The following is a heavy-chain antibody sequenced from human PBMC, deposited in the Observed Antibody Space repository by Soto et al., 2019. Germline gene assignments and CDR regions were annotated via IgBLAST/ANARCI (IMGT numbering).Heavy chain of an antibody. CDR1: GYTFTSYY. V-gene: IGHV1-46*01. CDR3: ARGSSVGLEY. Sequence: QVQLVQSGAEAKKAGASVKVSCKASGYTFTSYYMHWVRQAPGQGLEWMGFINPSGGSTTHVQKFQGRVTMTRDTSTSTVYMELGSLRSEDTAVYYCARGSSVGLEYWGQGTLVTVSS. J-gene: IGHJ4*02. D-gene: IGHD1-26*01. CDR2: INPSGGST.